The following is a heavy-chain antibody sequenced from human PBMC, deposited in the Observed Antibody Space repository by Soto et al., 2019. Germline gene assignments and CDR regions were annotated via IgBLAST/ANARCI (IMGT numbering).Heavy chain of an antibody. D-gene: IGHD4-17*01. Sequence: QVQLQESGPGLVKPSQTLSLTCTVSGGSISSGGYYWSWIRQHPGKGLEWIGYNYYSGSTYYNPSLKSRVTISVDTSKNQFSLKLSSVTAADTAVYYCARYLGLQATETTKVEAFDIWGQGTMVTVSS. V-gene: IGHV4-31*03. CDR3: ARYLGLQATETTKVEAFDI. CDR2: NYYSGST. J-gene: IGHJ3*02. CDR1: GGSISSGGYY.